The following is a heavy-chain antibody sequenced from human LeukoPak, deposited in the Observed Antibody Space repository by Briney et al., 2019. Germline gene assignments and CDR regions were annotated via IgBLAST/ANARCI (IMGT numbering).Heavy chain of an antibody. D-gene: IGHD6-19*01. CDR1: GFTFSSYA. CDR2: VSYDGSDK. Sequence: GGSLRLSCAASGFTFSSYAMHWVRQAPGKGLEWVAVVSYDGSDKYYADSVKGRFTISRDISKNTLYLQVNSLRPEDTALYYCARGAAVAISLWGQGTLVTVSS. CDR3: ARGAAVAISL. J-gene: IGHJ4*02. V-gene: IGHV3-30*04.